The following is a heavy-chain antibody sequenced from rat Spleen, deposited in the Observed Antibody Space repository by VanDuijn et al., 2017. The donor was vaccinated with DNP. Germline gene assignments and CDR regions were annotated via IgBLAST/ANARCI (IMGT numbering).Heavy chain of an antibody. D-gene: IGHD1-2*01. CDR1: GFSLTSYG. J-gene: IGHJ3*01. Sequence: QVQLKESGPGLVQPSRTLSLTCTVSGFSLTSYGVSWVRQPPGKGLEWIAAIWGGGTTDYNSTLKSRLSISRDTSKSQVFLKVNSLQTEDTAIYFCTRDYYSSSFVYWGQGTLVTVSS. CDR2: IWGGGTT. V-gene: IGHV2-15*01. CDR3: TRDYYSSSFVY.